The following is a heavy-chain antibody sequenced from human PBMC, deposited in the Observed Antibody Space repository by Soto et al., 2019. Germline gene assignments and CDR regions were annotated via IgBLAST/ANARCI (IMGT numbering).Heavy chain of an antibody. CDR3: VGGQYYFDY. V-gene: IGHV3-30*03. J-gene: IGHJ4*02. D-gene: IGHD3-10*01. CDR2: ISYDGSNK. Sequence: QVQLVESGGGVVQPGRSLRLSCAASGFPFSTYGMHWVREGPGKGLEWVAVISYDGSNKFYADSVKGRFTISRDNSKNTLYLQMNGLRPEDTALYYCVGGQYYFDYRDQGTLVTVSS. CDR1: GFPFSTYG.